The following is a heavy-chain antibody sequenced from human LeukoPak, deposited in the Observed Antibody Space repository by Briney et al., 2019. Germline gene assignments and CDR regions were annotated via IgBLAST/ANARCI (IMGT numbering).Heavy chain of an antibody. J-gene: IGHJ4*02. Sequence: PSETLSLTCTVSGSSISSYYWSWIRQPPGKGLEWIGYIYYSGSTNYNPSLKSRVTISVDTSKNQFSLKLSSVTAADTAVYYCARRGVEQHRLYYFDYWGQGTLVTVSS. D-gene: IGHD6-13*01. V-gene: IGHV4-59*08. CDR1: GSSISSYY. CDR3: ARRGVEQHRLYYFDY. CDR2: IYYSGST.